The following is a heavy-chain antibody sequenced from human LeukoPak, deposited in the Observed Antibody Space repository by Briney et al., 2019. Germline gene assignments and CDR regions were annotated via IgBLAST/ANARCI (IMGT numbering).Heavy chain of an antibody. Sequence: SETLSLTCTVSGGSISSYYWSWIRQPPGKGLEWIGYIYYSGSTNYNPSLKSRVTISVDTSKNQFSLKLSSVTAADTAVYYCARLNYGDYWFDPWGQGTLVTVSS. CDR3: ARLNYGDYWFDP. D-gene: IGHD4-17*01. CDR1: GGSISSYY. CDR2: IYYSGST. J-gene: IGHJ5*02. V-gene: IGHV4-59*08.